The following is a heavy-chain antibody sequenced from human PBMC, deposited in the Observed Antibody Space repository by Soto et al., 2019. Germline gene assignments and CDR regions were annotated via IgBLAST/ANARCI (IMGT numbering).Heavy chain of an antibody. CDR1: GFTFSSYG. Sequence: QVQLVESEGGVVQPGRSLRLSCAASGFTFSSYGMHWVRQAPGKGLEWVAVIWYDGSNKYYADSVKGRFTISRDNSKNTLYLQMNSLRAEDTAVYYCAREAIVATTDYYYGMDVWGQGTTVTVSS. V-gene: IGHV3-33*01. J-gene: IGHJ6*02. CDR2: IWYDGSNK. CDR3: AREAIVATTDYYYGMDV. D-gene: IGHD5-12*01.